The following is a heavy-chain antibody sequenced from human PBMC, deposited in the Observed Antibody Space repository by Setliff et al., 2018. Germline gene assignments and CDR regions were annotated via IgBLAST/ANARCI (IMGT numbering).Heavy chain of an antibody. V-gene: IGHV1-69*05. CDR2: TIPIFGTT. Sequence: SVKVSCKASGGTFSSCGISWVRQAPGQGLEWMGGTIPIFGTTDYAQKFQGRVTIITDESASTAFMQLSSLRSEDTAVYYCVREGVDSRSSTDYRYYMDVWGKGTTVTVSS. D-gene: IGHD3-22*01. CDR1: GGTFSSCG. CDR3: VREGVDSRSSTDYRYYMDV. J-gene: IGHJ6*03.